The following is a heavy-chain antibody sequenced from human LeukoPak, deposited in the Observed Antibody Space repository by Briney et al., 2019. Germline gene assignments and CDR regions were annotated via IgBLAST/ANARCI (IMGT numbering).Heavy chain of an antibody. V-gene: IGHV4-59*01. Sequence: SETLSLTCTVSGGSISNYYWSWIRQPPGKGLEWIGYIYYSGSANYNPSLKSRVTISVDTSKNQFSLKLSSVTTADTAVYYCARRRGYDSSGYYYNWGQGTLVTVPS. D-gene: IGHD3-22*01. CDR2: IYYSGSA. J-gene: IGHJ4*02. CDR1: GGSISNYY. CDR3: ARRRGYDSSGYYYN.